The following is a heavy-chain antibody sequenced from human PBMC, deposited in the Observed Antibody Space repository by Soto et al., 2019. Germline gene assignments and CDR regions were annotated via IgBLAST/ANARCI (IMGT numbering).Heavy chain of an antibody. Sequence: QLQLQESGPGLVKPSETXSLTCTVSGGSISXXXXXXXXXXXXPGGGLEWIGSVFHTGSTYYNPSLKSRVTMSVDTSNNQSSLNLSSVTAKDTSMYYCASLYYSRNSWGQGTLVIVSS. CDR2: VFHTGST. CDR1: GGSISXXXXX. V-gene: IGHV4-39*01. CDR3: ASLYYSRNS. J-gene: IGHJ4*02. D-gene: IGHD2-15*01.